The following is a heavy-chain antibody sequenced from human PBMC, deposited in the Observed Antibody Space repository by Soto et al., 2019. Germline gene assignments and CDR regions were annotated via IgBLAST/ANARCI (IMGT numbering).Heavy chain of an antibody. CDR2: IYSGGST. D-gene: IGHD1-26*01. CDR1: GFTVSSNY. J-gene: IGHJ4*02. Sequence: GGSLRLSCAASGFTVSSNYMSWVRQAPGKGLEWVSVIYSGGSTYYADSVKGRFTISRDNSKNTLYLQMNSLRAEDTAVYYCASLADRGATDYWGQGTLVTVSS. V-gene: IGHV3-66*01. CDR3: ASLADRGATDY.